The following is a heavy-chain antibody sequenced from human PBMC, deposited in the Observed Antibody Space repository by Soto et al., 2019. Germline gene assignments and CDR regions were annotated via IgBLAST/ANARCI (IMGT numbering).Heavy chain of an antibody. Sequence: EASEKVSCKASGYTLTSYAMHWVRQAPGQRLEWMGWINAGNGNTKYSQKFQGRVTITRDTSASTAYMELSSLRSEDTAVYYCARERGYSYGSNYYGMDVWGQGTTVTVSS. D-gene: IGHD5-18*01. J-gene: IGHJ6*02. CDR2: INAGNGNT. CDR1: GYTLTSYA. V-gene: IGHV1-3*01. CDR3: ARERGYSYGSNYYGMDV.